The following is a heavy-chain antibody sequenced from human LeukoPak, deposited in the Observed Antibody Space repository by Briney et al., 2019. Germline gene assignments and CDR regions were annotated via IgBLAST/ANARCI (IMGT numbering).Heavy chain of an antibody. J-gene: IGHJ4*02. Sequence: SETLSLTCTTSGGSISSYFWSWIRQPPGKGLEWSGYIYYTGSTNYNPSLKSRVIISLDTSKNQFSLKLGSVTAADTAVYYCARTLSRWDPFDYWGQGTLVTVSS. CDR1: GGSISSYF. V-gene: IGHV4-59*01. CDR2: IYYTGST. CDR3: ARTLSRWDPFDY. D-gene: IGHD1-26*01.